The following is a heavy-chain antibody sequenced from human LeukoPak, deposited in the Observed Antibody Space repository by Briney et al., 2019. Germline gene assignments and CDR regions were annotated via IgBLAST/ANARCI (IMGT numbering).Heavy chain of an antibody. CDR1: GGSISSYY. V-gene: IGHV4-59*01. Sequence: SETLSLTCTVSGGSISSYYWSWIRQPPGKGLEWIGYIYYSGSTNYNPSLKSRVTISVDTSKNQFSLKLSSVTAADTAVYYCARVLTIFGVVTALFDYWGQGTLVTVSS. CDR2: IYYSGST. J-gene: IGHJ4*02. CDR3: ARVLTIFGVVTALFDY. D-gene: IGHD3-3*01.